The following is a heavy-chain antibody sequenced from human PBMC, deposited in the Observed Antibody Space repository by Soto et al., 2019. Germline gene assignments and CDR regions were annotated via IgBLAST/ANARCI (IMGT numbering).Heavy chain of an antibody. D-gene: IGHD3-16*01. Sequence: QVQLVESGGGVVQPGRSLRLSCAASGFTFSSYAMHWVRQAPGKGLEWVAIISYDGSNKYYADSVKGRFTISRDNSKNTLYLQMNSLRAEDTAVYYWARGGEGYYYGMDVWGQGTTVTVSS. J-gene: IGHJ6*02. V-gene: IGHV3-30-3*01. CDR2: ISYDGSNK. CDR1: GFTFSSYA. CDR3: ARGGEGYYYGMDV.